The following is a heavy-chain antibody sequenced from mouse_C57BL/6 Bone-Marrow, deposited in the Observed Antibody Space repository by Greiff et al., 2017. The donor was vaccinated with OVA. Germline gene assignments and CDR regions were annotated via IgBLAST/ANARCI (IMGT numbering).Heavy chain of an antibody. V-gene: IGHV1-4*01. J-gene: IGHJ3*01. CDR3: ARVCREWFAY. CDR2: INPSSGYT. CDR1: GYTFTSYT. Sequence: VQLQESGAELARPGASVKMSCKASGYTFTSYTMHWVKQRPGQGLEWIGYINPSSGYTKYNQKFKDKATLTADKSSSTAYMQLSSLTSEDSAVYYCARVCREWFAYWGQGTLVTVSA.